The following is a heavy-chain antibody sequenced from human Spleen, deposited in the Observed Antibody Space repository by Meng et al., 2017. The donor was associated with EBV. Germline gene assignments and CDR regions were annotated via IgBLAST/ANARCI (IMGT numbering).Heavy chain of an antibody. CDR3: ASRGDGIFSNYDWFDL. D-gene: IGHD4-11*01. Sequence: VHRRQRGASLWQPWETLSLTWAVVGGALSGSYWGWNRQPPGKGLEWIGAINHGGGTSYNPSLKSRVTMSLDTSMNHFSLKLTSVTAADTAVYYCASRGDGIFSNYDWFDLWGQGTLVTVSS. V-gene: IGHV4-34*02. J-gene: IGHJ5*02. CDR2: INHGGGT. CDR1: GGALSGSY.